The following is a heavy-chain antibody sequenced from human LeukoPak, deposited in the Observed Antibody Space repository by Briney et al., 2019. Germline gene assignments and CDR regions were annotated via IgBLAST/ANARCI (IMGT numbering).Heavy chain of an antibody. CDR2: IYSSGST. CDR3: ARGITFYGMDV. J-gene: IGHJ6*02. Sequence: PSETLSLTCTVSGGAISSYYWSWIRQPAGKGLEWIGRIYSSGSTNYNPSLKSRVTISVDTSKNQFSLKLSSVTAADTAVYYCARGITFYGMDVWGQGTTVTVSS. CDR1: GGAISSYY. V-gene: IGHV4-4*07.